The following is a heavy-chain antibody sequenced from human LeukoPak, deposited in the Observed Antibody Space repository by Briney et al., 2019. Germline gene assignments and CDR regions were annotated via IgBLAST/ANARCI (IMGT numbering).Heavy chain of an antibody. CDR1: GGSISSGGYY. Sequence: SQTLSLTCTVSGGSISSGGYYWSWIRQPPGKGLEWIGYIYHSGSTYYNPSLKSRVTISVDRSKNQFSLKLSSVTAADTAVYYCARHAVAGTLGSAGMDVWGQGTTVTVSS. D-gene: IGHD6-19*01. J-gene: IGHJ6*02. V-gene: IGHV4-30-2*01. CDR2: IYHSGST. CDR3: ARHAVAGTLGSAGMDV.